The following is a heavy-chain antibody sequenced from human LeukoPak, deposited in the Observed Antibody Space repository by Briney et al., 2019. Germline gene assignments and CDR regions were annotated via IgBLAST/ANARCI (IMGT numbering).Heavy chain of an antibody. CDR3: ARRGFYDSSGYYFDY. CDR2: INPSGGST. J-gene: IGHJ4*02. D-gene: IGHD3-22*01. CDR1: GYTFTSYY. Sequence: ASVKVSCKVSGYTFTSYYIHWVRQAPGQGLEWMGIINPSGGSTTYAQKFQGRVTMTRDTSTSTVYMELSSLRSEDTAVYYCARRGFYDSSGYYFDYWGQGTLVTVSS. V-gene: IGHV1-46*01.